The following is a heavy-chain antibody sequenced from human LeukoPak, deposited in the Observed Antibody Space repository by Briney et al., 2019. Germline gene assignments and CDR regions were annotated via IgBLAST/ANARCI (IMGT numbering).Heavy chain of an antibody. D-gene: IGHD1-26*01. CDR1: GFTFNNVW. J-gene: IGHJ2*01. CDR2: IKSKNDGETT. CDR3: TTRGALVGERGFDL. V-gene: IGHV3-15*07. Sequence: GGSLRLSCAASGFTFNNVWMNWVRQPPGKGLEWVGRIKSKNDGETTDYAGPVKGRFTISRDDSKSTLYLLMNSLKTEDTAVYYCTTRGALVGERGFDLWGRGTLVTVSS.